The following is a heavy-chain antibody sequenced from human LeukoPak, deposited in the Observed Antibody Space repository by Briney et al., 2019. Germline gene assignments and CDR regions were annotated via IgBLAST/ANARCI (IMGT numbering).Heavy chain of an antibody. V-gene: IGHV3-11*04. CDR1: GFTFSDYY. CDR2: ISSSSSTI. Sequence: GGSLRLSCAASGFTFSDYYMSWIRQAPGKGLEWVSYISSSSSTIYYTDSVEGRFIISRDNAQNSLYLQMNSLRAEDTAVYYCARATKGANGGGLSYYQYGMDVWGQGTTVTVSS. CDR3: ARATKGANGGGLSYYQYGMDV. J-gene: IGHJ6*02. D-gene: IGHD2-8*01.